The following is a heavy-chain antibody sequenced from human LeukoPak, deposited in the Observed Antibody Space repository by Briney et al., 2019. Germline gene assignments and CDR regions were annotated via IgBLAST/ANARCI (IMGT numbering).Heavy chain of an antibody. CDR2: IKQDGSEK. D-gene: IGHD4-17*01. V-gene: IGHV3-7*01. Sequence: PGGSLRLSCAASGFTFSSYWMSWVRQAPGKGLEWVANIKQDGSEKYYADSVKGRFTISRDNSKNTLYLQMNSLRAEDTAVYYCAKSVHGDYEPLDYWGQGTLVTVSS. CDR1: GFTFSSYW. J-gene: IGHJ4*02. CDR3: AKSVHGDYEPLDY.